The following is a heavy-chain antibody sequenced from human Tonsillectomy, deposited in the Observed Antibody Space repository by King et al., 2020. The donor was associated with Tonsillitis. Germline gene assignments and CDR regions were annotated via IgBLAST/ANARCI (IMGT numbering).Heavy chain of an antibody. CDR2: INPTGGRT. J-gene: IGHJ6*02. CDR3: ARAEQSGATYGMDV. V-gene: IGHV1-46*01. CDR1: GYTFTTYY. Sequence: LQLVQSGAEVKKPGASMKVSCKASGYTFTTYYVHWVRQAPGQGLEWMGIINPTGGRTTYARKFQGRVTMTRDTSTNTLYMEVSSLRSEDTAVYYCARAEQSGATYGMDVWGQGTTVIVSS. D-gene: IGHD1/OR15-1a*01.